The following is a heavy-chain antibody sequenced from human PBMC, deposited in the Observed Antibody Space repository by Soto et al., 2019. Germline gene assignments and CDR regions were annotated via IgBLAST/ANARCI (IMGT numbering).Heavy chain of an antibody. V-gene: IGHV1-69*02. CDR3: ARVEIMHTVISYYYGMDV. D-gene: IGHD4-17*01. CDR2: IIPILGIA. CDR1: GGTFSSYT. Sequence: QVQLVQSGAEVKKPGSSVKVSCKASGGTFSSYTISWVRQAPGQGLEWMGRIIPILGIANYAQKFQGRVALTAEXXTXTXXMELGSLRPEDTAVYYCARVEIMHTVISYYYGMDVWGQGTTVTVSS. J-gene: IGHJ6*02.